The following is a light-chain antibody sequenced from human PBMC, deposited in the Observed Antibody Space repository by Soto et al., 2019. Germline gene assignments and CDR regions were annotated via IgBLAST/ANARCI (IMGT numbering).Light chain of an antibody. CDR3: QQSYSTPPFT. J-gene: IGKJ3*01. CDR2: AAS. V-gene: IGKV1D-12*01. CDR1: QGISTW. Sequence: DIQMTQSPSSVSASVGDRVTITCRASQGISTWLVWYQQKPGKAPKLLIYAASSLQSAVPSRFSGSGSGIDFTLTISSLQPEDFATYYCQQSYSTPPFTFGPGTRVDI.